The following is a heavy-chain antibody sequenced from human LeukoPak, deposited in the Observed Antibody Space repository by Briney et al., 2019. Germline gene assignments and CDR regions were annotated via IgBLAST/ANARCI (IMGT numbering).Heavy chain of an antibody. CDR2: IWYDGSNK. Sequence: GGSLRLSCAASDFSFSNYGMHWVRQAPGKGLEWVAVIWYDGSNKYYADSVKGRFTISRDNSKNTLYLQMNSLRAEDTAVYYCARAYCSGGSCPNFDYWGQGTLVTVSS. D-gene: IGHD2-15*01. V-gene: IGHV3-33*08. CDR3: ARAYCSGGSCPNFDY. J-gene: IGHJ4*02. CDR1: DFSFSNYG.